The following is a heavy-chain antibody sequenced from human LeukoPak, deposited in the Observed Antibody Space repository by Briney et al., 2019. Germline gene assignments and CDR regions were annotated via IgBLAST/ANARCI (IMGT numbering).Heavy chain of an antibody. CDR1: GGSFSGYY. V-gene: IGHV4-34*01. D-gene: IGHD3-16*02. CDR3: ARDRRRGDYVWGSYRYTEYYDY. CDR2: INHSGST. Sequence: SETLSLTCAVYGGSFSGYYWSWIRQPPGKGLEWIGEINHSGSTNYNPSLKSRVTISVDTSKNQFSLKLSSVTAADTAVYYCARDRRRGDYVWGSYRYTEYYDYWGQGTLVTVSS. J-gene: IGHJ4*02.